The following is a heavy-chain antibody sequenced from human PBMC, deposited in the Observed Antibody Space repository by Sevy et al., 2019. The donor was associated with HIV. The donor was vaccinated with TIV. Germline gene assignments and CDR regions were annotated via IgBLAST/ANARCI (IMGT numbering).Heavy chain of an antibody. Sequence: GGSLRLSCAASGFTFSSYAMHWVRQAPGKGLEWVAVISYDGSNKYYADSVKGRFTISRDNSKNTPYLQMNSLRAEDTAVYYCARGGGIVGAPTPLVAFDIWGQGTMVTVSS. CDR2: ISYDGSNK. V-gene: IGHV3-30-3*01. CDR3: ARGGGIVGAPTPLVAFDI. CDR1: GFTFSSYA. J-gene: IGHJ3*02. D-gene: IGHD1-26*01.